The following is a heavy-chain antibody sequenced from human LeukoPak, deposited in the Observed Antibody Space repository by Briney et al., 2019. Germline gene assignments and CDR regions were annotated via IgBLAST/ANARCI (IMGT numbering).Heavy chain of an antibody. J-gene: IGHJ4*02. CDR1: GFTFSSYG. CDR3: ARDDLRIVVVPAAMRGIDY. Sequence: GGSLRLSCAASGFTFSSYGMHWVRQAPGKGLEWVAVIWCDGSNKYYADSVKGRFTISRDNSKNTLYLQMNSLRAEDTAVYYCARDDLRIVVVPAAMRGIDYWGQGALVTVSS. CDR2: IWCDGSNK. D-gene: IGHD2-2*01. V-gene: IGHV3-33*01.